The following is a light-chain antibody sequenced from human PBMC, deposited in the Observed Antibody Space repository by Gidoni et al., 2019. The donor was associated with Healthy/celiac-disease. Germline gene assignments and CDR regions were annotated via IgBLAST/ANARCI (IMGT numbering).Light chain of an antibody. J-gene: IGKJ2*01. CDR1: QSLVHSDGNTY. CDR3: MQGTHWPRT. V-gene: IGKV2-30*02. CDR2: KVS. Sequence: DVVMTQSPLSLPVTLGQPASISCRSSQSLVHSDGNTYLNWFQQRPGQSPRRLIYKVSNRDSGVPDRFSGSGSGTDFTLKISRVEAEDVGVYYCMQGTHWPRTFGHGTKLEIK.